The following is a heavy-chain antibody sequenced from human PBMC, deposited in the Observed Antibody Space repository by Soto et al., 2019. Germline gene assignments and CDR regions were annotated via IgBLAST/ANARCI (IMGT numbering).Heavy chain of an antibody. V-gene: IGHV4-61*01. Sequence: SETLSLTCTVSGGSVSSGSYYWSWIRQPPGKGLEWIGYIYYSGSTNYNPSLKSRVTISVDTSKNQFSLKLSSVTAADTAVYYCARDGSPTRLDYWGQGTLVTVS. CDR2: IYYSGST. CDR1: GGSVSSGSYY. J-gene: IGHJ4*02. CDR3: ARDGSPTRLDY. D-gene: IGHD1-1*01.